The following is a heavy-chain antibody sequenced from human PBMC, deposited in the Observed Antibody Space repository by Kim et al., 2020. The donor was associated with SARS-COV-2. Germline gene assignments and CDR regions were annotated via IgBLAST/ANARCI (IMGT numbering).Heavy chain of an antibody. CDR2: ISYDGSNK. D-gene: IGHD6-13*01. Sequence: GSLRLSCAASGFIFSDYAMHWVRQAPGKGLEWVAVISYDGSNKYYADSVKGRFTISRDNSKSTLYLQMNSLRAEDTAVYYCARDLMAAAVNYYYGMDVWGQGTTVTVSS. CDR3: ARDLMAAAVNYYYGMDV. V-gene: IGHV3-30*04. J-gene: IGHJ6*02. CDR1: GFIFSDYA.